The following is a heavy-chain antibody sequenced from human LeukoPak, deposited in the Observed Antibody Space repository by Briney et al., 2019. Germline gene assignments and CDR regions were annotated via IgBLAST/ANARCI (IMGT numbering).Heavy chain of an antibody. CDR1: GFTFSSYS. D-gene: IGHD6-6*01. V-gene: IGHV3-21*01. Sequence: GGSLRLSCAASGFTFSSYSMNWVRQAPGKGLEWVSSISSSSSYIYYADSVKGRFTISRDNAKNSLYLQMNSLRAEDTAVYYCARDLRVAAHPMDYWGQGTLVTVSS. CDR3: ARDLRVAAHPMDY. CDR2: ISSSSSYI. J-gene: IGHJ4*02.